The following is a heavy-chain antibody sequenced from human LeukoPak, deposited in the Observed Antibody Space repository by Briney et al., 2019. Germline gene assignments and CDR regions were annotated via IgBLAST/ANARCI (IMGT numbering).Heavy chain of an antibody. J-gene: IGHJ4*02. CDR2: ISSSGSTL. V-gene: IGHV3-48*01. CDR1: GFTFITFS. Sequence: GESLQISCAASGFTFITFSMNWVRQAPGKGLEWISYISSSGSTLLYADSVKGRFTISRDNAKNSLYLQMNNLRVEDTAVYYCARDFVERRLDFWGQGTLVTVS. D-gene: IGHD6-6*01. CDR3: ARDFVERRLDF.